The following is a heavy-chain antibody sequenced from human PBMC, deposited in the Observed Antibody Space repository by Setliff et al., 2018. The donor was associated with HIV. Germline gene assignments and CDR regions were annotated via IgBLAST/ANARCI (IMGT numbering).Heavy chain of an antibody. CDR2: IIPIFAKT. Sequence: EASVKVSCKASGGTFSSYGINWVRQAPGQGLEWMGGIIPIFAKTSYAQKFQGRVTITADESTSTAYMELSSLRSEDTAVYYCAIAGGSSGYINWFDPWGQGTLVTVSS. J-gene: IGHJ5*02. D-gene: IGHD3-22*01. CDR3: AIAGGSSGYINWFDP. CDR1: GGTFSSYG. V-gene: IGHV1-69*13.